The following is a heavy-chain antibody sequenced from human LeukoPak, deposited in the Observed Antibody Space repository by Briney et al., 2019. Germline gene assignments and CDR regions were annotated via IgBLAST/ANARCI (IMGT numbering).Heavy chain of an antibody. CDR3: ARGLRIINGLDV. CDR2: LNPHSGGT. D-gene: IGHD2-15*01. CDR1: GYTLRDYY. Sequence: ASVTVSCKASGYTLRDYYIYWVRQAPGQGLEWLGWLNPHSGGTNYAQKFQGRVTLTSDTSISTAYMELTPLTSDDTAIYYCARGLRIINGLDVWGQGTTVSVSS. V-gene: IGHV1-2*02. J-gene: IGHJ6*02.